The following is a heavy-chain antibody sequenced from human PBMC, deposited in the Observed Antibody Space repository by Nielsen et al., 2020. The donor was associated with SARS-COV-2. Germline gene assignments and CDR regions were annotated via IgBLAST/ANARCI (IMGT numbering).Heavy chain of an antibody. Sequence: SETLSLTCTVSGGSISSYYWSWIRQPPGKGLEWIGYIYYSGSTNYNPSLKSRVTISVDTSKNQFSLKLSSVTAADTAVYYCASLELAYCGGDCYSGAFDIWGQGTMVTVSS. CDR2: IYYSGST. D-gene: IGHD2-21*02. V-gene: IGHV4-59*01. CDR1: GGSISSYY. CDR3: ASLELAYCGGDCYSGAFDI. J-gene: IGHJ3*02.